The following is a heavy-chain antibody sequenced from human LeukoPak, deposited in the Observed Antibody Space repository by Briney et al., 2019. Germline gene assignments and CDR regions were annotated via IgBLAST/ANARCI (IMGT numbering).Heavy chain of an antibody. CDR3: ARSIIVGAPRGWFDP. J-gene: IGHJ5*02. V-gene: IGHV1-46*01. CDR2: INPSGGST. CDR1: GYTFTSYY. D-gene: IGHD1-26*01. Sequence: ASVKVSCKASGYTFTSYYMHWVRQAPGQGLEWMGIINPSGGSTSYAQKFQGRVTMTRDTSTSTVYMELSSLRSEDTAVYYCARSIIVGAPRGWFDPWGQGTLVTASS.